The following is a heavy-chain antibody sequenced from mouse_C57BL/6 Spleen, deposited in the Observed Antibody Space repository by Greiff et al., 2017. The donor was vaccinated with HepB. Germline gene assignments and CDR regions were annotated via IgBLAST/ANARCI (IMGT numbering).Heavy chain of an antibody. J-gene: IGHJ2*01. D-gene: IGHD2-4*01. CDR1: GYTFTSYW. CDR2: IHPNSGST. V-gene: IGHV1-64*01. Sequence: QVQLQQPGAELVKPGASVKLSCKASGYTFTSYWMHWVKQRPGQGLEWIGMIHPNSGSTNYNEKFKSKATLTVDKSSSTAYMQVSSLTSEDSAVYDCARSRYDYGGDDWGQGTTLTVSS. CDR3: ARSRYDYGGDD.